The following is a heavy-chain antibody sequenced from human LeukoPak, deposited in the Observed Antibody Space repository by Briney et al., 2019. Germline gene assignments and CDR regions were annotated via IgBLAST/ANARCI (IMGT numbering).Heavy chain of an antibody. CDR1: GYIFTDYY. J-gene: IGHJ4*02. D-gene: IGHD3-22*01. Sequence: GASVKVSCKASGYIFTDYYMHWVRQAPGQELGWMGRINPNSGGTNYAQKFQGRVTMTRDTSISTAYMELSRLRSDDTAVYYCARGVYYDSSGYRRGLGFDYWGQGTLVTVSS. CDR2: INPNSGGT. CDR3: ARGVYYDSSGYRRGLGFDY. V-gene: IGHV1/OR15-1*04.